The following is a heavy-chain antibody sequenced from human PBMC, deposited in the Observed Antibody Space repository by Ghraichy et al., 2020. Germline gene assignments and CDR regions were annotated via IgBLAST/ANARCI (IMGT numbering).Heavy chain of an antibody. Sequence: ASVKVSCKASGYTFTGYYMHWVRQAPGQGLEWMGWINPNSGGTNYAQKFQGRVTMTRDTSISTAYMELSRLRSDDTAVYYCARARVVFGELSPYYFDYWGQGTLVTVSS. CDR1: GYTFTGYY. D-gene: IGHD3-10*02. V-gene: IGHV1-2*02. CDR2: INPNSGGT. CDR3: ARARVVFGELSPYYFDY. J-gene: IGHJ4*02.